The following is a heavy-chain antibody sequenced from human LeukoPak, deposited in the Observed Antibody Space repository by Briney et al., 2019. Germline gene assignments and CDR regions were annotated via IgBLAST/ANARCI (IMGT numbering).Heavy chain of an antibody. CDR2: ISSSGSTI. V-gene: IGHV3-11*01. CDR3: ARDAGSYYFEY. Sequence: SGGSLRLSCAASGFTSSDYYMIWIRQAPGEGLEWVSYISSSGSTIYYADSVKGRFTISRDNAKNSLYLQMNSLRAEDTAVYYCARDAGSYYFEYWGQGTLVTVSS. CDR1: GFTSSDYY. J-gene: IGHJ4*02.